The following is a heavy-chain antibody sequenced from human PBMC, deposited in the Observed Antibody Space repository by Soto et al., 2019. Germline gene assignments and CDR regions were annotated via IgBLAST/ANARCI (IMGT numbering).Heavy chain of an antibody. CDR3: ARGQYSGYDWDYYYYYYMDV. CDR2: IYYSGST. D-gene: IGHD5-12*01. V-gene: IGHV4-30-4*01. J-gene: IGHJ6*03. CDR1: GCSISSGDYY. Sequence: SETLSLTCTVSGCSISSGDYYWSWIRQPPGKGLEWIGYIYYSGSTYYNPSLKSRVTISVDTPKNQFSLKLSSVTAADTAVYYCARGQYSGYDWDYYYYYYMDVWGRGTTVTVS.